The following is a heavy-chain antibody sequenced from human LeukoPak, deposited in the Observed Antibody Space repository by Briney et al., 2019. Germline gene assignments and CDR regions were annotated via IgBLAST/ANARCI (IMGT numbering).Heavy chain of an antibody. J-gene: IGHJ4*02. CDR3: AKPSSVKVATTSFDY. CDR2: IHTDGTK. V-gene: IGHV3-53*01. D-gene: IGHD5-24*01. Sequence: GGSLRLSCEISGFSVSVNYINWVRQAPGKGLEWVSVIHTDGTKYYGDSVKGRFTISRDNSKNTLYLQMNSLRAEDTAVYYCAKPSSVKVATTSFDYWGQGTLVTVSS. CDR1: GFSVSVNY.